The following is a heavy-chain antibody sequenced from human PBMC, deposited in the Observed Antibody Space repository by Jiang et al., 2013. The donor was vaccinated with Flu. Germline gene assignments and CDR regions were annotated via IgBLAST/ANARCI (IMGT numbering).Heavy chain of an antibody. CDR2: IYPGDSDT. V-gene: IGHV5-51*01. Sequence: IIYPGDSDTRYSPSFQGQVTISADKSTNTAYLEWSSLKASDTAMYYCAGRAPITMMFSDWGQGTMVTVSS. J-gene: IGHJ3*01. D-gene: IGHD3-22*01. CDR3: AGRAPITMMFSD.